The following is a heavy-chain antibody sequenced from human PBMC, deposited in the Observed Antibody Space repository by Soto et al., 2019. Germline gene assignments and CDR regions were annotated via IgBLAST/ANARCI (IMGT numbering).Heavy chain of an antibody. CDR2: VYSNGGT. V-gene: IGHV4-59*08. Sequence: QVQLQASGPGLVKPSETLSLTCTVSGDSIRTYNWGWIRQPPGKRLEWIGYVYSNGGTSYNPALKSRVPSSANTSTKQCSLRLSSVTSADTGVYYCVRQGIGALNGLVDVWGQGTTVTVSS. D-gene: IGHD2-8*01. CDR1: GDSIRTYN. J-gene: IGHJ6*02. CDR3: VRQGIGALNGLVDV.